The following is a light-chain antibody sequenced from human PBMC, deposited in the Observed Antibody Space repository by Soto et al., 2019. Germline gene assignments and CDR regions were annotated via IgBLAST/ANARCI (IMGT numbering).Light chain of an antibody. CDR1: QSLLQSNGNNH. J-gene: IGKJ5*01. CDR3: LQAAQIPLT. V-gene: IGKV2-28*01. CDR2: LAS. Sequence: DLVLTQSPLSLPVTPGEPASISCRSSQSLLQSNGNNHVEWYLQRPGQSPQLLLYLASSRASGVPDRFSGSGSGTEVSLEISRVEAEDVGVYYCLQAAQIPLTFGQGTRLEIK.